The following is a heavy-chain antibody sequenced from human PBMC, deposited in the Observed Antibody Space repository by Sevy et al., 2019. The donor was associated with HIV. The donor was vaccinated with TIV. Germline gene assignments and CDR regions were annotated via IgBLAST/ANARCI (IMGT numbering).Heavy chain of an antibody. Sequence: GGSLRLSCAASGFTFSSYSMNWVRQAPGKGLEWVSYISSSSSTIYYADSVKGRFTMSRDNAKNSLYLQMNSLRDEDTAVYYCARDSAPIVVVVAATELYMDVWGKGTTVSVSS. CDR1: GFTFSSYS. J-gene: IGHJ6*03. V-gene: IGHV3-48*02. CDR3: ARDSAPIVVVVAATELYMDV. D-gene: IGHD2-15*01. CDR2: ISSSSSTI.